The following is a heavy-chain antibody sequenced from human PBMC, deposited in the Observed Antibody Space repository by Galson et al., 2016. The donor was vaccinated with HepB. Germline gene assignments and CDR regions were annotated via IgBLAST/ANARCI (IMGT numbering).Heavy chain of an antibody. CDR3: ASYYGDYSSSAFDL. D-gene: IGHD4-17*01. J-gene: IGHJ3*01. CDR2: SRNRANSYTT. Sequence: SLRLSCAASGLTFSDHYLHWVRQAPGKGLEWVGRSRNRANSYTTEYAASVEGRFTISRDNSRNSLYLQMNNLKSGDTAVYYCASYYGDYSSSAFDLWGQGTMVTVSS. V-gene: IGHV3-72*01. CDR1: GLTFSDHY.